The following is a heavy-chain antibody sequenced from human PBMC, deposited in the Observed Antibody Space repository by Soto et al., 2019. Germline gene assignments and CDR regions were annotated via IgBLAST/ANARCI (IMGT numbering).Heavy chain of an antibody. Sequence: EVLLVQSGGGSVQPGGSLRLSCVGSGFTFRPYWMHWVRQRPGRGLEWVSLINNDGTTTIYPDPVRGRFSISRDNYRSTVYLQMNSLTAEDTAVYYCVREVCVFGGCFSRGWCDPWGQGALVTVSS. CDR2: INNDGTTT. V-gene: IGHV3-74*01. CDR1: GFTFRPYW. J-gene: IGHJ5*02. D-gene: IGHD3-3*01. CDR3: VREVCVFGGCFSRGWCDP.